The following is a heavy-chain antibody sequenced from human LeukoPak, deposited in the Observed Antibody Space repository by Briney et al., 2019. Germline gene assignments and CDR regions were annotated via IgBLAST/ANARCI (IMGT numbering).Heavy chain of an antibody. CDR2: INTNTGNP. D-gene: IGHD2/OR15-2a*01. CDR3: ARVGASFSLTY. J-gene: IGHJ4*02. V-gene: IGHV7-4-1*02. Sequence: WASVKVSCKASGYTYTSYAMNWVRQDPGQGLEWMGWINTNTGNPTYAQGFTGRFVFSLDTSVSTAYLQISSLKAEDTAVYYCARVGASFSLTYWGQGTLVTVCS. CDR1: GYTYTSYA.